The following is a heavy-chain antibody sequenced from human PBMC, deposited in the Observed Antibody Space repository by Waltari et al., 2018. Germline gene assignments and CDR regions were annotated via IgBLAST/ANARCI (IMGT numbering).Heavy chain of an antibody. CDR3: ARSRGQWLLPYYFDY. CDR1: GFTFSSYA. J-gene: IGHJ4*02. Sequence: EVQLVESGGGLVQPGGSLRLSCAASGFTFSSYAMSWVRQAPGKGLEWVSAISGSGGSTYYADSVKGRFTISRDNAKNSLYLQMNSLRAEDTAVYYCARSRGQWLLPYYFDYWGQGTLVTVSS. CDR2: ISGSGGST. V-gene: IGHV3-23*04. D-gene: IGHD6-19*01.